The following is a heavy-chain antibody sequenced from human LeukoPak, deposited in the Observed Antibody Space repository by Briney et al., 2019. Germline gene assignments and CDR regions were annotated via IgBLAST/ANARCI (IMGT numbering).Heavy chain of an antibody. J-gene: IGHJ5*02. CDR3: ARVHLGGYDFWSGWNWFDP. CDR2: IYHSGST. D-gene: IGHD3-3*01. V-gene: IGHV4-30-2*01. Sequence: SETLSLTCTVSGGSISSGGYYWSWIRQPPGKGLEWIGYIYHSGSTYYNPSLKSRVTISVDRSKNQFSLKLSSVTAADTAVYYCARVHLGGYDFWSGWNWFDPWGQGTPGHRLL. CDR1: GGSISSGGYY.